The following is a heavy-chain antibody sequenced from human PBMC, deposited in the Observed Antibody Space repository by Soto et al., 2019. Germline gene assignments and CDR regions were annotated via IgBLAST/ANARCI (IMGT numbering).Heavy chain of an antibody. V-gene: IGHV4-39*01. J-gene: IGHJ4*02. Sequence: PSETLCLTYTVSGGSIGGSSYYWGWIRQPPGKGLEWIGSIYYSGSTYYNPSLKSRVTISVDTSKNQFSLKLSSVTAADTAVYYCARQWAIEDIAVASVHFDYWGQGTLVTVSS. D-gene: IGHD6-19*01. CDR2: IYYSGST. CDR1: GGSIGGSSYY. CDR3: ARQWAIEDIAVASVHFDY.